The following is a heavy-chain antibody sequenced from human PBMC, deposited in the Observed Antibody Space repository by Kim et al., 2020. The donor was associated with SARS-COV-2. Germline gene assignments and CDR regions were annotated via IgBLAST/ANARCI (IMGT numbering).Heavy chain of an antibody. CDR2: IIPILGIA. D-gene: IGHD3-10*01. CDR3: ARGGSGVGDKYYYGMDV. J-gene: IGHJ6*02. Sequence: SVKVSCKASGGTFSSYAISWVRQAPGQGLEWMGRIIPILGIASYAQKFQGRVTITADKSTSTAYMELSSLRSEDTAVYYCARGGSGVGDKYYYGMDVWGQGTTVTVSS. CDR1: GGTFSSYA. V-gene: IGHV1-69*04.